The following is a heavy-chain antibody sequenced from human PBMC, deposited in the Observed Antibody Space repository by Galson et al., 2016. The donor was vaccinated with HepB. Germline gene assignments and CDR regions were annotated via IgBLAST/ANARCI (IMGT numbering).Heavy chain of an antibody. D-gene: IGHD2-2*01. J-gene: IGHJ4*02. CDR3: ARGGGCSGDSCYYPDY. CDR1: GFTFSYHV. Sequence: SLRLSCAASGFTFSYHVMSWVRQAPGRGLEWVSTITGRGTFYADPVTGRFTISRDDSKDTLYLQMNSLRDDDTALYFCARGGGCSGDSCYYPDYWGRGTLVTVSS. CDR2: ITGRGT. V-gene: IGHV3-23*01.